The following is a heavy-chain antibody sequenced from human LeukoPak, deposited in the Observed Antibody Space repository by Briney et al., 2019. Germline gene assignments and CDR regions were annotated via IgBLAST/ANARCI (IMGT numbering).Heavy chain of an antibody. Sequence: VKVSCKASGGTFSSYAISWVRQAPGQGLEWMGGIIPIFGTANYAQKFQGRVTITTDESTSTAYMELSSLRSEDTAVYYCARDRHTAARSHQFDPWGQGTLVTVSS. CDR1: GGTFSSYA. V-gene: IGHV1-69*13. J-gene: IGHJ5*02. D-gene: IGHD2-2*01. CDR2: IIPIFGTA. CDR3: ARDRHTAARSHQFDP.